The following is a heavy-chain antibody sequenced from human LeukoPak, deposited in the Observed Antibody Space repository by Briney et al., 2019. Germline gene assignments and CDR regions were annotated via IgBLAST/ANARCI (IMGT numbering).Heavy chain of an antibody. D-gene: IGHD5-12*01. Sequence: SETLSLTCAVSGGSISSGGYSWSWIRQPPGKGLEWIGYIYHSGSTYYNPSLKSRVTISVDRSKNQFSLKLSSVTAADTAVYYCAREYSGYDSNWFDPWGQGTLVTVSS. CDR2: IYHSGST. CDR3: AREYSGYDSNWFDP. V-gene: IGHV4-30-2*01. CDR1: GGSISSGGYS. J-gene: IGHJ5*02.